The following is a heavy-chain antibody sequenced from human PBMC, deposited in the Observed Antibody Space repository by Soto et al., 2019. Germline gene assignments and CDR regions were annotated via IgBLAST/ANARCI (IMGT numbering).Heavy chain of an antibody. Sequence: GGSLRLSCAASGFTFSSYAMHWVRQAPGKGLEWVAVISYDGSNKYYADSVKGRFTISRDNSKNTLYLQMNSLRAEDTAVYYCARNYDSSGYYLMGAFDIWGQGTMVTVSS. V-gene: IGHV3-30-3*01. CDR1: GFTFSSYA. J-gene: IGHJ3*02. CDR2: ISYDGSNK. CDR3: ARNYDSSGYYLMGAFDI. D-gene: IGHD3-22*01.